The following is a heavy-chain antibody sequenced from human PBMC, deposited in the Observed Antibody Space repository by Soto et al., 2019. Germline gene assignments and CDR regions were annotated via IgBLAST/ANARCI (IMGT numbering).Heavy chain of an antibody. CDR2: IWYDGSNK. CDR1: GFTFSSYG. CDR3: ARDLNLAYCGGDCRKDIAY. J-gene: IGHJ4*02. D-gene: IGHD2-21*01. V-gene: IGHV3-33*01. Sequence: QVQLVESGGGVVQPGRSLRLSCAASGFTFSSYGMHWVRQAPGKGLEWVAVIWYDGSNKYYADSVKGRFTISRDNSKNTLYLQMNSLRAEDTAVYYCARDLNLAYCGGDCRKDIAYWGQGTLVTVSS.